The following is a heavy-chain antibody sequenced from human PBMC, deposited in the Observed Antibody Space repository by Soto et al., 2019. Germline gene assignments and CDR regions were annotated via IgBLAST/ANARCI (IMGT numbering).Heavy chain of an antibody. CDR3: ARPSGSYSYYYGMDV. D-gene: IGHD1-26*01. J-gene: IGHJ6*02. CDR1: GASIRSFF. V-gene: IGHV4-59*01. Sequence: QVHLQESGPGLVKPSETLSLTCTVSGASIRSFFWTWIRQPPGRGLEWIGNIYYSVSTNYNPSLKNRGTMSVDTSKNQFSLMLTSVTAADTAVYYSARPSGSYSYYYGMDVWGQGTTVTVSS. CDR2: IYYSVST.